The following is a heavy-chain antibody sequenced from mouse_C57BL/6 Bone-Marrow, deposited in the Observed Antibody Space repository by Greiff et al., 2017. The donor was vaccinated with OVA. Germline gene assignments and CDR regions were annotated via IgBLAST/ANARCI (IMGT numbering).Heavy chain of an antibody. Sequence: EVQLQQSGPGLVKPSQSLSLTCSVTGYSITSGYYWNWIRQFPGNKLEWMGYISYDGSNNYNPSLKNRIPITRDTSKNQFFLKLNSVTTEDTATYYCARDRGASGFDYWGQGTTLTVSS. D-gene: IGHD3-1*01. CDR2: ISYDGSN. J-gene: IGHJ2*01. CDR3: ARDRGASGFDY. V-gene: IGHV3-6*01. CDR1: GYSITSGYY.